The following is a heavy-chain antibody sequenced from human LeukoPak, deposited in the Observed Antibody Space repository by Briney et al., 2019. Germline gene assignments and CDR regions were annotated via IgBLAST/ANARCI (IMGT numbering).Heavy chain of an antibody. J-gene: IGHJ4*02. CDR1: GFSFSSYW. D-gene: IGHD3-10*01. Sequence: GGSLRPSCAGSGFSFSSYWMSWVRQAPGKGLDWVANIKQDGSEKHYVDSVKGRFTISRDNAKNSLYLQMNSLRAEDTAVYYCASETSGSYYQYLGYWGQGTLVTVSS. CDR2: IKQDGSEK. V-gene: IGHV3-7*01. CDR3: ASETSGSYYQYLGY.